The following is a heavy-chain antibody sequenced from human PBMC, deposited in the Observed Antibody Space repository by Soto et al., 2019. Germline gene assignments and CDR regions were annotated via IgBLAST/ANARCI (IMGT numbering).Heavy chain of an antibody. CDR3: ARESVVGAAKVYDGMDV. D-gene: IGHD2-15*01. CDR1: GFTFSSYS. CDR2: ISRSSNTI. V-gene: IGHV3-48*02. Sequence: EVQLVESGGGLVQPGGSLRLSCAASGFTFSSYSMNWVRQAPGKGLEWVSYISRSSNTIYYADSVKGRFTISRDNAKNSLYLQMNSLRDADTAVYYCARESVVGAAKVYDGMDVWGQGTTVTVSS. J-gene: IGHJ6*02.